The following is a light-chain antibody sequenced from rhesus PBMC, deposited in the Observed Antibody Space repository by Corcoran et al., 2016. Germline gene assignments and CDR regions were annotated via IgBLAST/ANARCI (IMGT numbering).Light chain of an antibody. CDR3: MQPLQTPCS. CDR1: QSLLSSNGYNY. V-gene: IGKV2-60*01. Sequence: DIVMTQTPLSLPVTLGEPASISCRSSQSLLSSNGYNYLNWYQQKPGQSTQLLVYYGSNRASGVPDRFSGSGSGTDFTLTSSRVWAEDVVVYYCMQPLQTPCSFGQGTKVEIK. J-gene: IGKJ2*01. CDR2: YGS.